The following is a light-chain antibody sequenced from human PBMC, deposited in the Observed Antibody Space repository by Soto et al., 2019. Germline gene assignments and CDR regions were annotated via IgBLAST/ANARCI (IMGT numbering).Light chain of an antibody. CDR2: GAS. V-gene: IGKV3-20*01. J-gene: IGKJ4*01. CDR1: QSVSSSY. CDR3: QQYGSSTGLT. Sequence: EIVLTQSPGTLSLSPGERATLSCRASQSVSSSYLAWYQKKPGQAPRLLFYGASSRATGIPDRFSGSGSGTDLTLTISRLETEDFAVYYCQQYGSSTGLTFGGGTKVDIK.